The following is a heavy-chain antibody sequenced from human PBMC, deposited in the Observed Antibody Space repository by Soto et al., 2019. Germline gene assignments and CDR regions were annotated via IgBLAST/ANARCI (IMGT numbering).Heavy chain of an antibody. V-gene: IGHV4-39*01. D-gene: IGHD3-16*01. CDR2: TYFSGTT. J-gene: IGHJ6*02. CDR3: ARLLYCLTHICFSPHSYYYGMDV. Sequence: SETLSLTCSVSGGSISSAHYYWGWIRQPPGKGLEWIGTTYFSGTTYYNPSLKIRFSISVDTSKNQFSLNLGPLTAADTAVYYCARLLYCLTHICFSPHSYYYGMDVWGQGTTVTVSS. CDR1: GGSISSAHYY.